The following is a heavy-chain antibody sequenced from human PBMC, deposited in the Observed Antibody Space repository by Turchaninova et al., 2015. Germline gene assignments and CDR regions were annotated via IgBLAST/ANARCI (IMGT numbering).Heavy chain of an antibody. CDR3: VFCFWDAYPPYLNMDV. J-gene: IGHJ6*03. Sequence: GLTFSKYAMTWVRQAPGKWLEWVASINGAGDRTYYGESVKSRFAISRDNSKSTLYLQMYSLRAEDTAAYHCVFCFWDAYPPYLNMDVWGKGTTVTVSS. CDR1: GLTFSKYA. CDR2: INGAGDRT. D-gene: IGHD3-16*01. V-gene: IGHV3-23*01.